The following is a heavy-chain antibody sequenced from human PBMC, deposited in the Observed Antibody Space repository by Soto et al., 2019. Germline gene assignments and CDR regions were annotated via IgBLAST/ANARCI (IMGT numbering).Heavy chain of an antibody. D-gene: IGHD2-15*01. J-gene: IGHJ4*02. CDR2: MNPNSGNT. CDR1: GYTFTSYD. V-gene: IGHV1-8*01. CDR3: ARRYQTFGWYYFDY. Sequence: ASVKVSCKASGYTFTSYDINWVRQATGQGLEWMGWMNPNSGNTGYAQKFQGRVAMTRNTSISTAYMELSSLRSEDTAVYYCARRYQTFGWYYFDYWGQGTLVIVSS.